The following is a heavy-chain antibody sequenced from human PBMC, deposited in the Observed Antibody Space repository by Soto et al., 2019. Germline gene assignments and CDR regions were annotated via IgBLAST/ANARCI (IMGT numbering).Heavy chain of an antibody. Sequence: SLRLSCAASGFTFDDYAMHWVRQAPGKGLEWVSLISWDGGSTYYADSVKGRFTISRDNSKNSLYLQMNSLRAEDTALYYCAKDKTYYYDSSGYRGGSRLRYYYGMDVWGQGTTVTVSS. D-gene: IGHD3-22*01. CDR2: ISWDGGST. CDR1: GFTFDDYA. V-gene: IGHV3-43D*04. CDR3: AKDKTYYYDSSGYRGGSRLRYYYGMDV. J-gene: IGHJ6*02.